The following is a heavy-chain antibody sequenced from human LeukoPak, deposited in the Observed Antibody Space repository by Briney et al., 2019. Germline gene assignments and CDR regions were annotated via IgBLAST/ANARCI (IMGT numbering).Heavy chain of an antibody. V-gene: IGHV1-46*01. Sequence: ASVKVSCKASGYTFTSDYMNWVRQAPGQGLEWMGIVHSSGGVIKYAQEFQDRLTVTRDTSTSTIYMELSSLRSEDTAVYYCAKDHPQKYYYDSSGPDYWGQGTLVTVSS. CDR1: GYTFTSDY. D-gene: IGHD3-22*01. J-gene: IGHJ4*02. CDR2: VHSSGGVI. CDR3: AKDHPQKYYYDSSGPDY.